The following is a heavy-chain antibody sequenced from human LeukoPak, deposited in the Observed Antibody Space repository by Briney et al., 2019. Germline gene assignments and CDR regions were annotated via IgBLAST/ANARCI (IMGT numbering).Heavy chain of an antibody. CDR3: AREREYYDILTGTTASFDY. D-gene: IGHD3-9*01. J-gene: IGHJ4*02. CDR2: ISSSSNYI. Sequence: GGSLRLSCAASGFTFSSYSMNWVRQAPGKGLEWVSSISSSSNYIHYADSVKGRFTISRDNAKNSLYLQMNSLRAEDTAVYYCAREREYYDILTGTTASFDYWGQGTLVTVSS. V-gene: IGHV3-21*01. CDR1: GFTFSSYS.